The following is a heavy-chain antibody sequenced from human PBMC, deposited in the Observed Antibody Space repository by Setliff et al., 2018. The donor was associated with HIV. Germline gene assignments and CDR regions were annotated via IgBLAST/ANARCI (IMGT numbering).Heavy chain of an antibody. CDR2: INHSGST. J-gene: IGHJ4*02. V-gene: IGHV4-34*01. CDR3: TRGGGSNQYYFDY. Sequence: PSETLSLTCAVYGGSFSDYYWSWIRQPPGKGLEWIGEINHSGSTNYNPSLKSRVTISRDNSKNIAYLQMNNLKTEDTAVYYCTRGGGSNQYYFDYWGQGVPVTVSS. CDR1: GGSFSDYY. D-gene: IGHD6-13*01.